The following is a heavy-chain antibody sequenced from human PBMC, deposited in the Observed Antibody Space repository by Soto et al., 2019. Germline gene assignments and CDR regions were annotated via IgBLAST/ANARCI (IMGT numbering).Heavy chain of an antibody. CDR3: VRGWEYSSSSEYPY. CDR1: GGSFSDYY. CDR2: ITHSGST. J-gene: IGHJ4*02. Sequence: PSETLSLTCAAYGGSFSDYYWSWIRQPPGKGLEWIGEITHSGSTNYNSSLKSRVTISLDTSKNHFSLKLNYVTAADTAVYYCVRGWEYSSSSEYPYWGQGSLVTVSS. D-gene: IGHD6-6*01. V-gene: IGHV4-34*01.